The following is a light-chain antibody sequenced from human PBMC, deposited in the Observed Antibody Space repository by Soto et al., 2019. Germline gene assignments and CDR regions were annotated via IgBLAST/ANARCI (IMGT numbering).Light chain of an antibody. Sequence: QSVLTQPASVSGSPGQSITISCTGTSSDVGGYKYVSWYQQHPGKAPKLMIYEVSNRPSGVSNRFSGSKSGNTASLTISGLQAEDEADYYCSSYAGSYTLVFGGGTKLTVL. CDR1: SSDVGGYKY. J-gene: IGLJ2*01. CDR3: SSYAGSYTLV. CDR2: EVS. V-gene: IGLV2-14*01.